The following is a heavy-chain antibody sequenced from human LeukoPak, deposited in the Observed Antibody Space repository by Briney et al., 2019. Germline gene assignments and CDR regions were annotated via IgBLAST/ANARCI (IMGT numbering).Heavy chain of an antibody. Sequence: KPSETLSLTCAVSGGSISSGGYSWSWIRQPPGKGLEWIGYIYHSGSTYYNPSLKSRVTISVDRSKNQFSLKLSSETAADTAVYYCARVDGSGSYWIFDYWGQGTLVTVSS. CDR2: IYHSGST. CDR1: GGSISSGGYS. J-gene: IGHJ4*02. D-gene: IGHD3-10*01. V-gene: IGHV4-30-2*01. CDR3: ARVDGSGSYWIFDY.